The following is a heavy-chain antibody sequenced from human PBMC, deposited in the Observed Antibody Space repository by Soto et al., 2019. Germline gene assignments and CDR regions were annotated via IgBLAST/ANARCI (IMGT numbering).Heavy chain of an antibody. CDR1: GFTFSSYA. J-gene: IGHJ6*03. V-gene: IGHV3-23*01. CDR2: ISGSGGST. D-gene: IGHD3-3*01. Sequence: PGGSLRLSCAASGFTFSSYAMSWVRQAPGKGLEWVSAISGSGGSTYYADSVKGRFTISRDNSKNTLYLQMNSLRAEDTAVYYCAKVVTIFGVVINYHYYMYVWGKGTTVTVSS. CDR3: AKVVTIFGVVINYHYYMYV.